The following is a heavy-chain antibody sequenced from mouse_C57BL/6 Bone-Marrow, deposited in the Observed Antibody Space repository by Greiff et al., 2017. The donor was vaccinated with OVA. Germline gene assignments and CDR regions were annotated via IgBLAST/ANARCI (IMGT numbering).Heavy chain of an antibody. CDR2: INSNNGGT. J-gene: IGHJ3*01. CDR1: GYTFTDYN. D-gene: IGHD2-4*01. V-gene: IGHV1-18*01. CDR3: ARGGYYDYDGGAWFAY. Sequence: VQLQQSGPELAKPGASVKIPCKASGYTFTDYNMDWVKQSPGKSLEWIGDINSNNGGTIYNQKFKGKATLTVDKSSSTAYMELRSLTSEDTAVYCCARGGYYDYDGGAWFAYWGQGTVITVSA.